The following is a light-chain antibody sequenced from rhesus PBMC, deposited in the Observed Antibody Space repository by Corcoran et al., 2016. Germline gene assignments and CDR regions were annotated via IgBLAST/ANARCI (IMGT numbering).Light chain of an antibody. CDR3: SSYAGSNTFI. Sequence: QAALTQPRSVSGSPGQSVTISCTGTSSDIGGYNYVSWYQQHPGTAPKLMIYEVSKRPSGVSDRFSGSKSGNTASLTISGLQAEDEADYYSSSYAGSNTFIFGAGTRLTV. CDR2: EVS. J-gene: IGLJ1*01. V-gene: IGLV2-32*02. CDR1: SSDIGGYNY.